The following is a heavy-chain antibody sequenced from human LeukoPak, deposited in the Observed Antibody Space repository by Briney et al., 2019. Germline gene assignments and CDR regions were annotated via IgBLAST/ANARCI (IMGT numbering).Heavy chain of an antibody. CDR2: IRPSGDNT. CDR3: AKAYVSKNYYYYMDV. J-gene: IGHJ6*03. V-gene: IGHV3-23*01. Sequence: GGSLRLSCAASGFTFSSYDMTWVRQAPGRGLEWVSSIRPSGDNTYYGDSVKGRFTISRDNSKNTLYLQMNSLRAEDTAVYYCAKAYVSKNYYYYMDVWGKGTTVTISS. CDR1: GFTFSSYD. D-gene: IGHD3-16*01.